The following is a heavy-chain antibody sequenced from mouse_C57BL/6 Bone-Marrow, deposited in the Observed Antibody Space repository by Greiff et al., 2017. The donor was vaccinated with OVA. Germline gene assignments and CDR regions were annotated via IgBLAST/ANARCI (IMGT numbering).Heavy chain of an antibody. CDR1: GYTFTSYW. CDR2: INPSSGYT. Sequence: QVQLQQSGAELAKPGASVKLSCKASGYTFTSYWMHWVKQRPGQGLEWIGYINPSSGYTKYNQKFKDKATLTADKSSSTAYMQLSSLTYEDSAVYYCSRDFHIGYYDYPYAMDYWGQGTSVTVSS. CDR3: SRDFHIGYYDYPYAMDY. D-gene: IGHD2-4*01. V-gene: IGHV1-7*01. J-gene: IGHJ4*01.